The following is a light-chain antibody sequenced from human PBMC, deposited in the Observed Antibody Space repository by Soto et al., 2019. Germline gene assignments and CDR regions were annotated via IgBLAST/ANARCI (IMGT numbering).Light chain of an antibody. CDR3: QQYHTTPNT. Sequence: DVVMTQSPATLAVSQGERVAINCKSSQTLLFTSTNKNSLAWYQQKPGQPPKLLIYWASTRESGAPDRFSGSGSGRNFTLTISSLQAEDVAVYYCQQYHTTPNTFGQGTKLEIK. V-gene: IGKV4-1*01. J-gene: IGKJ2*01. CDR2: WAS. CDR1: QTLLFTSTNKNS.